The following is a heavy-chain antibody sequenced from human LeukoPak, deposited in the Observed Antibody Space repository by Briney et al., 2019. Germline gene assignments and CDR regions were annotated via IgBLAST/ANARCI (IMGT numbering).Heavy chain of an antibody. CDR2: ISGSGGTT. D-gene: IGHD6-19*01. J-gene: IGHJ4*02. V-gene: IGHV3-23*01. CDR3: ANGPTVPVADYYFDY. CDR1: GFTFSSYA. Sequence: PGGSLRLSCTASGFTFSSYAMSWVRQAPGKGLEWVSAISGSGGTTYYADSVKGRFTISRDNSKNTLYLQMNSLRVEDTAIYYCANGPTVPVADYYFDYWGQGTLVTVSS.